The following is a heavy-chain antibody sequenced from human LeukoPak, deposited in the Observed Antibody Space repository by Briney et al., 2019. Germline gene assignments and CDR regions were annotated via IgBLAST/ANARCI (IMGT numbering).Heavy chain of an antibody. CDR1: GYTFTSYG. CDR3: ARDFSPNLLWFGERHFDY. V-gene: IGHV1-18*01. Sequence: GASVKVSCKASGYTFTSYGISWVRQAPGQGLEWMGWISAYNGNTNYAQKLQGRVTMTTDTSTSTAYMELRSLRSDDTAVYYCARDFSPNLLWFGERHFDYWGQGTLVTVSS. D-gene: IGHD3-10*01. CDR2: ISAYNGNT. J-gene: IGHJ4*02.